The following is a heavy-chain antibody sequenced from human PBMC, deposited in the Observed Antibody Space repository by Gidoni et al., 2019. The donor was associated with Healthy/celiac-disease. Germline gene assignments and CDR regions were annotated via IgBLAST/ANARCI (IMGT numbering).Heavy chain of an antibody. CDR3: TTGPLLRFLEWLPPY. Sequence: EVQLVESGGGLVKPGGSLRLSCAASGFTFSNAWMSWVRQAPGKGLEWVGRIKSKTDGGTTDYAAPVKGRFTISRDDSKNTLYLQMNSLKTEDTAVYYCTTGPLLRFLEWLPPYWGQGTLVTVSS. V-gene: IGHV3-15*01. J-gene: IGHJ4*02. CDR1: GFTFSNAW. D-gene: IGHD3-3*01. CDR2: IKSKTDGGTT.